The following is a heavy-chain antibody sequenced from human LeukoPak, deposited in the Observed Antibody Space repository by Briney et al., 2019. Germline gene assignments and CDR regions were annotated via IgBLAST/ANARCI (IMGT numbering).Heavy chain of an antibody. V-gene: IGHV4-59*01. CDR2: IYYSGST. CDR1: GGSISSYY. CDR3: ARVYCTGGSCHWFDP. Sequence: SETLSLTCTVSGGSISSYYWSWIRQPPGKGLEWIGYIYYSGSTNYSPSLKSRVIISVDTSKNQFSLKLSSVTSADTAVYFCARVYCTGGSCHWFDPWGQGTLVTVSS. J-gene: IGHJ5*02. D-gene: IGHD2-15*01.